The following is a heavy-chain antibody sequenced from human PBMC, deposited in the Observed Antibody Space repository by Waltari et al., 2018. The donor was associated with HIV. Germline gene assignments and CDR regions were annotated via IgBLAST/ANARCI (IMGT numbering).Heavy chain of an antibody. CDR2: IYYGGGT. CDR3: ARAVQGYCSGGSCENYFDY. D-gene: IGHD2-15*01. CDR1: GGSISSSSYY. V-gene: IGHV4-39*01. J-gene: IGHJ4*02. Sequence: QLQLQESGPGLVKPSETLSLTCTVSGGSISSSSYYWGWIRQPPGKGLEWIGSIYYGGGTDYNPSLKGRVTISVDTSKNQFSLKLSSVTAADTAVYYCARAVQGYCSGGSCENYFDYWGQGTLVTVSS.